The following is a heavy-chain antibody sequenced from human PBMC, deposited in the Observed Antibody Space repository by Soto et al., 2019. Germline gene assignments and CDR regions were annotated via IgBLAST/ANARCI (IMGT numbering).Heavy chain of an antibody. D-gene: IGHD3-22*01. CDR1: GYTFTSYG. CDR2: ISAYNGNT. J-gene: IGHJ5*02. CDR3: AKVKTSGYHNWFDP. V-gene: IGHV1-18*01. Sequence: ASVKVSCKASGYTFTSYGISWVRQAPGQGLEWMGWISAYNGNTNYTQKLQGRVTMTTDTSTSTAYMELRSLRSDDTAVYYCAKVKTSGYHNWFDPWGQGTLVTVSS.